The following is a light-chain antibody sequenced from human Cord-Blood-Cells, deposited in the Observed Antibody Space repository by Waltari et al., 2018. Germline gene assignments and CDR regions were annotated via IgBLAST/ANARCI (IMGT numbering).Light chain of an antibody. CDR1: SLRSYY. J-gene: IGLJ2*01. V-gene: IGLV3-19*01. CDR3: TARDSSGNHVV. CDR2: GKN. Sequence: SSELTQDPAVSVALGQTGRITCQGDSLRSYYSSWYQQKPGQAPVLVIYGKNNRPSGIPDRCAGSSSGNTASLTSTGAQAEDEADYYCTARDSSGNHVVFGGGTKLTVL.